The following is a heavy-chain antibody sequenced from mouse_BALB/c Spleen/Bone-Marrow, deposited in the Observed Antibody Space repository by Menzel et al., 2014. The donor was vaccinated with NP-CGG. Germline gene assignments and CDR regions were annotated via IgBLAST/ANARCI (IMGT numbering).Heavy chain of an antibody. V-gene: IGHV1-85*01. J-gene: IGHJ3*01. CDR2: IFPGDGST. CDR1: GYTFTSYD. Sequence: VHLVESGAELVKPGASVKLSCKASGYTFTSYDINWVRQRPEQGLEWIGWIFPGDGSTKYNEEFRGKATLTTDKSSSTAYMQLSRLTSEDSAVYFCARRVYYDYDGGAWFAYWGQGTLVTVSA. D-gene: IGHD2-4*01. CDR3: ARRVYYDYDGGAWFAY.